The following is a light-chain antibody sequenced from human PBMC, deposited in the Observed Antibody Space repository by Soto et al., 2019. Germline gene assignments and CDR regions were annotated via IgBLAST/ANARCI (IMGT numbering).Light chain of an antibody. Sequence: DIQMTQSPSTLSGSVGDRVTSTCRASQTISSWLAWYQQKPGKAAKLLIYKASTLKSGVPSRFSGSGSGTEFTLTISSLQPDDFATYYCQHYNSYSEAFGQGTKVDIK. CDR2: KAS. CDR3: QHYNSYSEA. V-gene: IGKV1-5*03. J-gene: IGKJ1*01. CDR1: QTISSW.